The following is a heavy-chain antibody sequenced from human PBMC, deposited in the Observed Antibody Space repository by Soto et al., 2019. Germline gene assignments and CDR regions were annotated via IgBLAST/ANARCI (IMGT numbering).Heavy chain of an antibody. Sequence: QCLTCAVYSGPFSVYYLIWIRQPPGKGLEWIGEINHSGSTNYNPSLKSRVTISVDTSKNQFSLKLSSVTAADTAVYYCARDGYGSGTTRLDYWGQGTLVTVSS. V-gene: IGHV4-34*01. CDR2: INHSGST. CDR3: ARDGYGSGTTRLDY. CDR1: SGPFSVYY. J-gene: IGHJ4*02. D-gene: IGHD3-10*01.